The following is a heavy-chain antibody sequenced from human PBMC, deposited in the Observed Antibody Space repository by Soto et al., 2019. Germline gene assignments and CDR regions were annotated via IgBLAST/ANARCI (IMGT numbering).Heavy chain of an antibody. CDR3: ARLDDDSSGYYPNDAFDI. D-gene: IGHD3-22*01. V-gene: IGHV5-51*01. CDR2: IYPGDSDT. CDR1: GYSFTSYW. Sequence: GESLKISCKGSGYSFTSYWIGWVRQVPGKGLEWMGIIYPGDSDTRYSPSFQGQVTISADKSISTAYLQWSSLKASDTAMYYCARLDDDSSGYYPNDAFDIWGQGTMVTVSS. J-gene: IGHJ3*02.